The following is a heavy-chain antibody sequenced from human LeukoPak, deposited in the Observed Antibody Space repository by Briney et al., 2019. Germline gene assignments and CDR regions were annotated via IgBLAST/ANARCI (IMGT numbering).Heavy chain of an antibody. CDR1: GAPLCTLY. V-gene: IGHV4-59*11. CDR3: ASIRRGGIYGYFDF. J-gene: IGHJ4*02. CDR2: VLDIWRT. Sequence: SGTLSLICTVCGAPLCTLYWMWLREPPGEGGVWFVYVLDIWRTKDNPSLQSRVSLSLATSKNQFSLTLTSVTAADTAVYYCASIRRGGIYGYFDFWGQGILVTVSS. D-gene: IGHD3-10*01.